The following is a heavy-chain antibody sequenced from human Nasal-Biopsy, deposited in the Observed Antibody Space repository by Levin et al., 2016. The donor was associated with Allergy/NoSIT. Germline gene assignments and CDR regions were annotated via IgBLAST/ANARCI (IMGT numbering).Heavy chain of an antibody. J-gene: IGHJ6*02. Sequence: GESLKISCATSGLIFSSYGIHWVRQAPGKGLEWVAVISYDGSNKYYADSVKGRFTISRDNSKNTLFLQVNSLRTEDTAVYYCAAQYYGPGSFSLEYYYYGMAVWGRGTTVTVSS. V-gene: IGHV3-30*03. D-gene: IGHD3-10*01. CDR2: ISYDGSNK. CDR1: GLIFSSYG. CDR3: AAQYYGPGSFSLEYYYYGMAV.